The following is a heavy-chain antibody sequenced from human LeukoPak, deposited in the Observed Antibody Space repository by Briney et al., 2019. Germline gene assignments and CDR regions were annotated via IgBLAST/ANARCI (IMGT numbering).Heavy chain of an antibody. CDR1: GYTFTGYY. CDR3: ARDPFQLRYSGYDFVDY. D-gene: IGHD5-12*01. Sequence: ASVKVSCKASGYTFTGYYMHWVRQAPGQGLEWMGWINPNSGGTNYAQKFQGRVTMTRDTSISTAYMELSRLRSDDTAVYYCARDPFQLRYSGYDFVDYWGQGTLVTVSS. J-gene: IGHJ4*02. V-gene: IGHV1-2*02. CDR2: INPNSGGT.